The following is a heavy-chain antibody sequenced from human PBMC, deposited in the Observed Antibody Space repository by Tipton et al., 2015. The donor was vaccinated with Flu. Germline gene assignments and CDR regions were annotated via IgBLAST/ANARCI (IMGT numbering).Heavy chain of an antibody. J-gene: IGHJ3*01. CDR2: ISHSGST. D-gene: IGHD5-12*01. CDR1: GGSISGYY. CDR3: ARDLRGYSGYTGGDAFDV. Sequence: TLSLTCSVSGGSISGYYWSWLRQPAGKGLEWIGRISHSGSTNYNVSLNGRVIMSVDPSKGQLSLRLSSATAADTAKYYCARDLRGYSGYTGGDAFDVWGQGTVVTVSS. V-gene: IGHV4-4*07.